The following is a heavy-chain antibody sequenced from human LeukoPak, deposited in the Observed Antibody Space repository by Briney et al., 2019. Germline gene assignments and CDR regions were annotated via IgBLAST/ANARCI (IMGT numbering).Heavy chain of an antibody. Sequence: SETLSLTCTVSGGSISSYYWSWIRQPAGKGLEWIGEINHSGSTNYNPSLKSRVTISVDTSKNQFSLKLSSVTAADTAVYYCARGRVYYDFWSGYSAGFDYWGQGTLVTVSS. CDR1: GGSISSYY. CDR2: INHSGST. D-gene: IGHD3-3*01. V-gene: IGHV4-34*01. CDR3: ARGRVYYDFWSGYSAGFDY. J-gene: IGHJ4*02.